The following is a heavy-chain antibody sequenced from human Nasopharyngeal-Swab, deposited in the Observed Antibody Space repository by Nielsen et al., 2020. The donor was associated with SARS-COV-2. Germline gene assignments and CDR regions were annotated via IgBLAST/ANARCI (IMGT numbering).Heavy chain of an antibody. V-gene: IGHV3-30-3*01. CDR2: ISYDGSNK. Sequence: WIRQPPGKGLEWVAVISYDGSNKYYADPVKGRFTISRDNSKNTLYLQMNSLRAEDTAVYYCASTYGSGSLDAFDIWGQGTMVTVSS. D-gene: IGHD3-10*01. CDR3: ASTYGSGSLDAFDI. J-gene: IGHJ3*02.